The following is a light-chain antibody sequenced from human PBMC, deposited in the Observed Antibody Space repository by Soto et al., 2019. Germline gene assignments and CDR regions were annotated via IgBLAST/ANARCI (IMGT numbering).Light chain of an antibody. J-gene: IGKJ4*02. CDR2: EAS. CDR3: QQASSFPIT. CDR1: QGIRSW. Sequence: DIQMTQSPSSVSASVGDSVTITCRASQGIRSWLAWYQQKPGKAPELLIYEASTLQSGVTSRFTGSGSGTDFILTISSLQPEDFATYYCQQASSFPITFGGGTKVEIK. V-gene: IGKV1-12*01.